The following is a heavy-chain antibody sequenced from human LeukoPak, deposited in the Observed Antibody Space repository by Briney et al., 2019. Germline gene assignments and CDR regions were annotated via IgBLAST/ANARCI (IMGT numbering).Heavy chain of an antibody. J-gene: IGHJ4*02. CDR3: ARGGYSFDY. D-gene: IGHD5-18*01. CDR1: GGSFSGYY. V-gene: IGHV4-31*11. Sequence: SETLSLTCAVYGGSFSGYYWSWIRQHPGKGLEWIGYIYYSGSTYYNPSLKSRVTISVDTSKNQFSLKLSSVTAADTAVYYCARGGYSFDYWGQGTLVTVSS. CDR2: IYYSGST.